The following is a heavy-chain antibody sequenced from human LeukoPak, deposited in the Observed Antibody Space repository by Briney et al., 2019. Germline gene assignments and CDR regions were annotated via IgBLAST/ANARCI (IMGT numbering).Heavy chain of an antibody. Sequence: SQTLSLTCTVSGGSISSGDYYWSRIRQPPGKGLEWIGYIYYSGSTYYNPSLKSRVTISVDTSKNQFSLKLSSVTAADTAVYYCARTVDTAMAFDYWGQGTLVTVSS. D-gene: IGHD5-18*01. CDR3: ARTVDTAMAFDY. CDR1: GGSISSGDYY. J-gene: IGHJ4*02. V-gene: IGHV4-30-4*08. CDR2: IYYSGST.